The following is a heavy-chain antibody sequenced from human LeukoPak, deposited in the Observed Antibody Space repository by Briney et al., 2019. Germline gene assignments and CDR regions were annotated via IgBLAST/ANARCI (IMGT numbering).Heavy chain of an antibody. D-gene: IGHD6-13*01. CDR3: ARPAGSSSRDFQH. J-gene: IGHJ1*01. CDR2: IDPSDFNT. CDR1: GYSFTSYW. Sequence: GESLNISCKGSGYSFTSYWISWVRQMPGKGLEWMGRIDPSDFNTNYSPSFQGHVTISADKSSSTAYLQWNSLKASDTAMYYCARPAGSSSRDFQHWGQGTLVTVSS. V-gene: IGHV5-10-1*01.